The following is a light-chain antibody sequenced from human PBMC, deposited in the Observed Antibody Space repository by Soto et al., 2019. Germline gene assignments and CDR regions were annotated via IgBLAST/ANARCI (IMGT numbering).Light chain of an antibody. J-gene: IGKJ3*01. CDR2: GVS. CDR1: QSVSVN. CDR3: QQYNDWPFT. Sequence: EIVTTQSPGTLSVSPGERATLSCRASQSVSVNLAWYQQKPGQAPRLLIYGVSTRATGIPARFSGSESGTEFTLTISSLRSEDFAVYYCQQYNDWPFTFGPGTKVDIK. V-gene: IGKV3-15*01.